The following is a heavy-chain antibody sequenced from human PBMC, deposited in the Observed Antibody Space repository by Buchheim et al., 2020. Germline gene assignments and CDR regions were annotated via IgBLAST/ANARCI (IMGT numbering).Heavy chain of an antibody. V-gene: IGHV3-15*07. J-gene: IGHJ6*02. Sequence: SNAWMNWVRQAPGKGLEWVGRIKSKTDGGTTDYAAPVKGRFTISRDDSKNTLYLQMNSLKTEDTAGYYCTTVYSGYDTKPKYYYYYYGMDVWGQGTT. CDR2: IKSKTDGGTT. CDR1: SNAW. D-gene: IGHD5-12*01. CDR3: TTVYSGYDTKPKYYYYYYGMDV.